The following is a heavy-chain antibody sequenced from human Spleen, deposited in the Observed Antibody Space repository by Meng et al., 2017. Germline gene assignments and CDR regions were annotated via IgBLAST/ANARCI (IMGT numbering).Heavy chain of an antibody. J-gene: IGHJ6*02. CDR3: ARPYGGPGPYYYGMDV. V-gene: IGHV5-51*01. CDR2: IYPGDSDT. Sequence: GESLKISCKGSGYSFSSYWIGWVRQMPGKGLEWMGIIYPGDSDTRYSPSFQGQVTISANKSISTAYLQWSSLKASDTAMYYCARPYGGPGPYYYGMDVWGQGTTVTVSS. CDR1: GYSFSSYW. D-gene: IGHD4-23*01.